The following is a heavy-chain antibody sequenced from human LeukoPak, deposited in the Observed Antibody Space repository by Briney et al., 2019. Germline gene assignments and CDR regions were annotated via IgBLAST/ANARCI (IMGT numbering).Heavy chain of an antibody. V-gene: IGHV4-59*06. Sequence: PSETLSLTCTVSGGSINSHYWSWIRQPPGKGLEWIGYIYYSGSTYYNPSLKSRVTISVDTSKNQFSLKLSSVTAADTAVYYCARMIYSGYDYFDYWGQGTLVTVSS. J-gene: IGHJ4*02. CDR2: IYYSGST. CDR1: GGSINSHY. D-gene: IGHD5-12*01. CDR3: ARMIYSGYDYFDY.